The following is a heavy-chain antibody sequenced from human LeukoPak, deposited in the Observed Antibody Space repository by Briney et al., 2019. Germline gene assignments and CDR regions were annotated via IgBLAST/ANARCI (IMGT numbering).Heavy chain of an antibody. D-gene: IGHD6-19*01. Sequence: PGGSLRLSCAASGFTFDDYAMHWVWQAPGKGLEWVSGISWNSGSIGYADSVKGRFTISRDNAKNSLYLQMNSLRAEDTALYYCAKDIERVAGLFYYYYGMDVWGQGTTVTVSS. CDR2: ISWNSGSI. J-gene: IGHJ6*02. CDR3: AKDIERVAGLFYYYYGMDV. V-gene: IGHV3-9*01. CDR1: GFTFDDYA.